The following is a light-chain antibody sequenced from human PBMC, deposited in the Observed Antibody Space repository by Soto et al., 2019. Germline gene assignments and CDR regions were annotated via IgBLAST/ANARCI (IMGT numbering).Light chain of an antibody. CDR1: QSVSSSY. CDR2: GAS. CDR3: QQYGSSPRT. V-gene: IGKV3-20*01. J-gene: IGKJ1*01. Sequence: EIVLTQSPGTLSLSPGERATLSCRASQSVSSSYLAWYQQKPGQAPRLLIYGASSRATGIPDRFSGRGSGTDFTLTSSRLEPEDLAVYYCQQYGSSPRTFGQGTKVEIK.